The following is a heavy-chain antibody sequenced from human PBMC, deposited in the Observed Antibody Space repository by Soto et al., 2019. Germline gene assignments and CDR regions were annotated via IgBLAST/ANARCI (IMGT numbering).Heavy chain of an antibody. CDR3: AKVSPFVRGVISLFAY. D-gene: IGHD3-10*01. J-gene: IGHJ4*02. Sequence: GGSLRLSCAASGFTFSSYAMSWVRQAPGKGLEWVSAISGSGGSTYYADSVKGRFTISRDNSKNTLYLQMNSLRAEDTAAYYCAKVSPFVRGVISLFAYWGQGTLVTVAS. CDR1: GFTFSSYA. V-gene: IGHV3-23*01. CDR2: ISGSGGST.